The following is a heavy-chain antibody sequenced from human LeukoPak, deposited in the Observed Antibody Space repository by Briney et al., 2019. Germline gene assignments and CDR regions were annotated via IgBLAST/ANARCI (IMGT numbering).Heavy chain of an antibody. CDR3: ASHRGDYTTGYFDY. CDR1: GFTFSSYA. Sequence: GGSLRLSCAASGFTFSSYAMSWVRQAPGKGLEWVSAISGSGGSTYYADSVKGRFTISRDNSKNTLYLQMNSLRAEDTAVYYCASHRGDYTTGYFDYWGQGTLVTVSS. J-gene: IGHJ4*02. D-gene: IGHD1-1*01. V-gene: IGHV3-23*01. CDR2: ISGSGGST.